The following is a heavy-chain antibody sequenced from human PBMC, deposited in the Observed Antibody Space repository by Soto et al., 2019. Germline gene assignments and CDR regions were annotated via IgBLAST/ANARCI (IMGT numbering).Heavy chain of an antibody. CDR1: GFTFSSYG. CDR2: ISYDGSNK. D-gene: IGHD2-2*01. Sequence: GGSLRLSCAASGFTFSSYGMHWVRQAPGKGLEWVAVISYDGSNKYYADSVKGRFTISRDNSKNTLYLQMNSLRAEDTAVYYCAKDGGYCSSTSCYAENWFDPWGQGTLVTVSS. J-gene: IGHJ5*02. CDR3: AKDGGYCSSTSCYAENWFDP. V-gene: IGHV3-30*18.